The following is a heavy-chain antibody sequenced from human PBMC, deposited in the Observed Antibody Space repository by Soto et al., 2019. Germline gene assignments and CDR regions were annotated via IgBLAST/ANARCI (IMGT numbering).Heavy chain of an antibody. V-gene: IGHV3-30-3*01. CDR2: ISYDGSNK. CDR3: ARDPSSSGWPNWYFDL. CDR1: GFTFSSYA. J-gene: IGHJ2*01. Sequence: QVQLVESGGGVVQPGRSLRLSCAASGFTFSSYAMHWVRQAPGKGLEWVAVISYDGSNKYYADSVKGRFTISRDNSKNTLYLQMNSLRAEDTAVYYCARDPSSSGWPNWYFDLWGRGTLVTVSS. D-gene: IGHD6-19*01.